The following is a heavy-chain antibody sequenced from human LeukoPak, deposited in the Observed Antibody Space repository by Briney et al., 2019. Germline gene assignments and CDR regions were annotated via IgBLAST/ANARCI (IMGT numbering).Heavy chain of an antibody. CDR1: GGSISSGGYY. J-gene: IGHJ4*02. V-gene: IGHV4-31*03. Sequence: SETLSLTCTVSGGSISSGGYYWSWIRQHPGKGLEWIGYIYYSGSTYYNPSLKSRVTISVDTSKNQFSLKLSSVTAADTAVYYCARASGDTVDTTTMGSYWGQGTLVTVSS. D-gene: IGHD5-18*01. CDR2: IYYSGST. CDR3: ARASGDTVDTTTMGSY.